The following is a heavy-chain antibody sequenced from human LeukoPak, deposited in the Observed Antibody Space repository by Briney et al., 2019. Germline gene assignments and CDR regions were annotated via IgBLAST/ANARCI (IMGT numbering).Heavy chain of an antibody. J-gene: IGHJ4*02. Sequence: GGPLRLSCAASGFTFSRYAMSWVRQAPGKGLEWVSAISGSGGSTYYADSVKGRFTISRDNSKNTLYLQMNSLRAEDTAVYYCAKGSRSSSWYGVYDYWGQGTLVTVSS. CDR3: AKGSRSSSWYGVYDY. V-gene: IGHV3-23*01. CDR1: GFTFSRYA. D-gene: IGHD6-13*01. CDR2: ISGSGGST.